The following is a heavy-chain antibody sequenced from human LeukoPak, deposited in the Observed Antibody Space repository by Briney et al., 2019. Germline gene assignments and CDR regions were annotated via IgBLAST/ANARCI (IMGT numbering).Heavy chain of an antibody. J-gene: IGHJ4*02. Sequence: ASVKVSFKASGCTFTGYYLHWVRQAPGQGLEWVGWINPNSGGTYYAQKFQGRVTITSDTSISTVYMELSRLRADDTAVYYCSSEDYWGQGTLVTVSS. CDR3: SSEDY. CDR2: INPNSGGT. V-gene: IGHV1-2*02. CDR1: GCTFTGYY.